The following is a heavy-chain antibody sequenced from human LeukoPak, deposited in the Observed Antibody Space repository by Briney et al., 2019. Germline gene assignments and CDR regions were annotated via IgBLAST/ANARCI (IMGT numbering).Heavy chain of an antibody. J-gene: IGHJ4*02. V-gene: IGHV1-46*01. CDR1: GYTFTSYY. Sequence: ASVKVSCKASGYTFTSYYMHWVRQAPGQGLEWMGIINPSGGSTSYAQKFQGRVTMTRDTSTSTVYMELSSLRSEDTAVYYCARDSAHYYDSSGAHYFDYWGQGTLVTVSS. CDR3: ARDSAHYYDSSGAHYFDY. D-gene: IGHD3-22*01. CDR2: INPSGGST.